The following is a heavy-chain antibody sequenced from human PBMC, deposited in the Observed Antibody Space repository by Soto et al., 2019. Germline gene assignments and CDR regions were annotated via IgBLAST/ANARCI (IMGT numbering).Heavy chain of an antibody. CDR1: GFTFSSDS. Sequence: GGSLRLSCAASGFTFSSDSMNWVRQAPGKGLEWVSYISSSSSTIYYADSVKGRFTISRDNAKNSLYLQMNSLRAEDTAVYYCARVSRIAAAGTGDYWGQGTLVTVSS. D-gene: IGHD6-13*01. CDR3: ARVSRIAAAGTGDY. J-gene: IGHJ4*02. CDR2: ISSSSSTI. V-gene: IGHV3-48*01.